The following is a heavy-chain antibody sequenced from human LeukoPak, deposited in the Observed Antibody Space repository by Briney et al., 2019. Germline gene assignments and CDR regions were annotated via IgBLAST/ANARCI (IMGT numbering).Heavy chain of an antibody. CDR3: ARGIRQYAKSYFDY. D-gene: IGHD4-11*01. Sequence: GGSLRLSCAASGFTFSDHYMSWIRQAPGKGLEWLSYISSSGTTIYYTDSVKGRFTISRDNAKNSLYLQMNSLRAEDTAVYYCARGIRQYAKSYFDYWSQGTLVTVSS. J-gene: IGHJ4*02. V-gene: IGHV3-11*01. CDR1: GFTFSDHY. CDR2: ISSSGTTI.